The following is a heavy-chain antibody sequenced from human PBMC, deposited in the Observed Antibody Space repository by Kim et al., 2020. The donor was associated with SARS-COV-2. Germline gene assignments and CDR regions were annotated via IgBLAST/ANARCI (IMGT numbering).Heavy chain of an antibody. V-gene: IGHV3-7*01. CDR3: AKLRGGSYPFDY. Sequence: YYVDSVKGRFTISRDNAKNSLYLQMNSLRAEDTAVYYCAKLRGGSYPFDYWGQGTLVTVSS. J-gene: IGHJ4*02. D-gene: IGHD1-26*01.